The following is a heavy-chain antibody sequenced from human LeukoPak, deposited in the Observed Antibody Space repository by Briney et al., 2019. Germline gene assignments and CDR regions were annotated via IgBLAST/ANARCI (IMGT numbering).Heavy chain of an antibody. CDR2: IRYDGSNK. Sequence: GGPLRLSCAASGFTFSSYGMHWVRQAPGKGLEWVAFIRYDGSNKYYADSVKGRFTISRDNSKNTLYLQMNSLRAEDTAVYYCAKSLPRIAVAGAFDYWGQGTLVTVSS. D-gene: IGHD6-19*01. CDR1: GFTFSSYG. V-gene: IGHV3-30*02. J-gene: IGHJ4*02. CDR3: AKSLPRIAVAGAFDY.